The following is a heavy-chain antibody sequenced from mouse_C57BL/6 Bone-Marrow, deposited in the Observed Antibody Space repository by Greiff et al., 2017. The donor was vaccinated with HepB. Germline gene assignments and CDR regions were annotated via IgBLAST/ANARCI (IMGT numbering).Heavy chain of an antibody. CDR1: GFTFSSYA. D-gene: IGHD2-5*01. CDR3: ARVPYYSNYGYFDY. J-gene: IGHJ2*01. V-gene: IGHV5-4*03. Sequence: EVKLMESGGGLVKPGGSLKLSCAASGFTFSSYAMSWVRQTPEKRLEWVATISDGGSYTYYPDNVKGRFTISGDNAKNNLYLQMSHLKSEDTAMYYCARVPYYSNYGYFDYWGQGTTLTVSS. CDR2: ISDGGSYT.